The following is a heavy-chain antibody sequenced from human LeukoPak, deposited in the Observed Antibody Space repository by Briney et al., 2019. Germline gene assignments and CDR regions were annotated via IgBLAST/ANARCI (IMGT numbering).Heavy chain of an antibody. CDR2: IRSKAYGGTT. CDR1: GFTFGDYA. V-gene: IGHV3-49*04. J-gene: IGHJ6*02. D-gene: IGHD5-18*01. Sequence: GGSLRLSCTASGFTFGDYAMSWVRQAPGKGLEWVGFIRSKAYGGTTEYAASVKGRFTISRDDSKSIAYLQMNSLKTEDTAVYHCTRGGGRGYSYGADYYYGMDVWGQGTTVTVSS. CDR3: TRGGGRGYSYGADYYYGMDV.